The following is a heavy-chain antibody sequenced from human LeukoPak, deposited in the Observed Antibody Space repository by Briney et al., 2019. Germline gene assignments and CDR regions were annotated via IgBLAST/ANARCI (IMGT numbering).Heavy chain of an antibody. V-gene: IGHV4-39*01. D-gene: IGHD2-21*01. Sequence: PSETLSLTCTVSGGSISSSSYYWGWIRQPPGKGLEWIGGIYYSGSTYYNPSLKSRVTISVDTSKNQFSLKLSSVTAADTAVYYCARIDCGGDCYVDYWGQGTLVTVSS. J-gene: IGHJ4*02. CDR1: GGSISSSSYY. CDR3: ARIDCGGDCYVDY. CDR2: IYYSGST.